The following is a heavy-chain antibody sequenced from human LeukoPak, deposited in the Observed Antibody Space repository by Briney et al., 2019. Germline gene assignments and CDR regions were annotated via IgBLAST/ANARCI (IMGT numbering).Heavy chain of an antibody. CDR1: GFTFSSYE. CDR2: ISSSGSTV. V-gene: IGHV3-48*03. D-gene: IGHD3-10*01. J-gene: IGHJ4*02. CDR3: ARKRARGLDY. Sequence: GGSLRLSCAVSGFTFSSYEMNWVRQAPGKGMEWISYISSSGSTVYYADSVKGRFTISRDNAKNSLYLQMSSLRAEDTAVYYCARKRARGLDYWGQGTLVTVSS.